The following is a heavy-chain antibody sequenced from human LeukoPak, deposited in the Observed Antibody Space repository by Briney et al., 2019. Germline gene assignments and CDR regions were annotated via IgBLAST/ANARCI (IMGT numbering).Heavy chain of an antibody. D-gene: IGHD2-15*01. Sequence: NPSETLSLTCAVYGGSFSGYYWSWIRQPPGKGLEWIGEINHSGSTNYNPSLKSRVTISVDTSKNQFSLKLSSVTAADTAVYYCARVRGGGLVVVVAGYYYYYYMDVWGKGTTVTVSS. V-gene: IGHV4-34*01. CDR1: GGSFSGYY. CDR3: ARVRGGGLVVVVAGYYYYYYMDV. CDR2: INHSGST. J-gene: IGHJ6*03.